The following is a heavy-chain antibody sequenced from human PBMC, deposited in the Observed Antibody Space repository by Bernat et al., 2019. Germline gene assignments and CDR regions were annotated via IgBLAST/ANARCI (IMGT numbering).Heavy chain of an antibody. CDR1: GFTFDDYA. CDR2: ISGDGGST. V-gene: IGHV3-43*02. D-gene: IGHD2-15*01. Sequence: EVQLVESGGGVVQPGGSLRLSCAASGFTFDDYAMHWVRQAPGKGLEWVSLISGDGGSTYYADSVKGRFTISRDNSKNSLYLQMNSLRTEDTALYYCEKGSVYCSGGSCYSGFGVFDYWGQGTLVTVSS. CDR3: EKGSVYCSGGSCYSGFGVFDY. J-gene: IGHJ4*02.